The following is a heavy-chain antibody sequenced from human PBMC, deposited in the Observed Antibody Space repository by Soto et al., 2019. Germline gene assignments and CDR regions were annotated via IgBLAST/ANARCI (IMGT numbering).Heavy chain of an antibody. V-gene: IGHV1-2*02. Sequence: GASVKVSCPASGYTFTAYYLHWVLQAPGQGLEWMGWINPNTGDTDYAQKFQGRITITRDTSITTAYMDLSLLRSDDSAIYFCAPHRPTASWGKGTEVTVSS. J-gene: IGHJ4*02. CDR2: INPNTGDT. CDR3: APHRPTAS. CDR1: GYTFTAYY.